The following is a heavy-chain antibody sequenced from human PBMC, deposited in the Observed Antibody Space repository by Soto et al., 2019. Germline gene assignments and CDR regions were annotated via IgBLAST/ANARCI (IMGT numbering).Heavy chain of an antibody. CDR3: ARDRVAGYYYYGMDV. CDR1: GFTFSSYG. D-gene: IGHD6-19*01. CDR2: IWYDGSNK. J-gene: IGHJ6*02. V-gene: IGHV3-33*01. Sequence: QVQLVESGGGVVQPGRSLRLSCAASGFTFSSYGMHWVRQAPGKGLEWVAVIWYDGSNKYYADSVKGRFTISRDNSKNTLYLQMNSLIAEDTAVYYCARDRVAGYYYYGMDVWGQGTTVTVSS.